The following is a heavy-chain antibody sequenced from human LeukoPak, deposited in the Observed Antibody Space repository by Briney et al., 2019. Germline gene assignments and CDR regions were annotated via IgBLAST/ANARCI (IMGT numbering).Heavy chain of an antibody. D-gene: IGHD1-26*01. V-gene: IGHV1-2*06. CDR1: GYTFIGYY. CDR3: APDPRGEVLPTTPYYYYYYYMDV. J-gene: IGHJ6*03. Sequence: ASVKVSCKASGYTFIGYYMHWVRQAPGQGLEWMGRINPNSGGTNYAQKFQGRVTMTRDTSISTAYMELSRLRSDDTAVYYCAPDPRGEVLPTTPYYYYYYYMDVWGKGTTVTVFS. CDR2: INPNSGGT.